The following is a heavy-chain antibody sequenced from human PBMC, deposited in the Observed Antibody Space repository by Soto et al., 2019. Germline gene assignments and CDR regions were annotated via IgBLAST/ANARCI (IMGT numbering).Heavy chain of an antibody. D-gene: IGHD3-22*01. CDR3: ARDRLGYYYDSSGYYYYYYGMDV. Sequence: SETLSLTCTVSGGSISSYYWSWIRQPPGKGLEWIGYIYYSGSTNYNPSLKSRVTISVDTSKNQFSLKLSSVTAADTAVYYCARDRLGYYYDSSGYYYYYYGMDVWGQGTTVTVSS. CDR2: IYYSGST. J-gene: IGHJ6*02. V-gene: IGHV4-59*01. CDR1: GGSISSYY.